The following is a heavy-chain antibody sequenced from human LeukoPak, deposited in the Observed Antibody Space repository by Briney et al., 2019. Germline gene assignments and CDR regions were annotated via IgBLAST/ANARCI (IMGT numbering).Heavy chain of an antibody. CDR2: IKEDGSET. J-gene: IGHJ4*02. Sequence: SGGSLRLSCTASAITFSNSWMSWVRQAPGKGLEWVANIKEDGSETNYVDSVKGRFTISRDNAKNSLFLQMNSLRGEDTAIYYCARHLAGDSLYRRFDYWGQGTLVTVSS. CDR1: AITFSNSW. V-gene: IGHV3-7*04. CDR3: ARHLAGDSLYRRFDY. D-gene: IGHD5/OR15-5a*01.